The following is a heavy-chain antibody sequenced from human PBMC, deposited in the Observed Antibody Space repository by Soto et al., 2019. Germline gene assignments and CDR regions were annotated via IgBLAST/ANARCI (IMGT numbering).Heavy chain of an antibody. CDR1: VYSFRNNW. V-gene: IGHV5-10-1*01. J-gene: IGHJ4*02. Sequence: PGESLKISCKGSVYSFRNNWITWVRQMPGKGLEWMGRIDLTDSYTSYSPSFQGHVSFSADTSINTAYLQWSSLRASDTAMYYCARHGGAHYYSGGYHYALDYWGQGTPVTVSS. CDR3: ARHGGAHYYSGGYHYALDY. CDR2: IDLTDSYT. D-gene: IGHD3-22*01.